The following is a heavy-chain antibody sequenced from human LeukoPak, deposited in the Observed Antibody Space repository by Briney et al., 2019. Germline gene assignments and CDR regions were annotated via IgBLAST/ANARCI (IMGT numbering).Heavy chain of an antibody. CDR3: AKVDYYDSSGNWFDP. J-gene: IGHJ5*02. CDR1: GYTFTSYD. CDR2: MNPNSGNT. V-gene: IGHV1-8*01. D-gene: IGHD3-22*01. Sequence: ASVKVSCKASGYTFTSYDINWVRQATGQGLEWMGWMNPNSGNTCYAQKFQGRVTMTRNTSISTAYMELSSLRSEDTAVYYCAKVDYYDSSGNWFDPWGLGTLVTVSS.